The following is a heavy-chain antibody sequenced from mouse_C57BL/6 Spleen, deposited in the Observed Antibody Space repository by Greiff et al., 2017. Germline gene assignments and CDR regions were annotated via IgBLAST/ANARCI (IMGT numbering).Heavy chain of an antibody. V-gene: IGHV6-3*01. D-gene: IGHD4-1*01. CDR1: GFTFSHYW. Sequence: EVMLVESGGGLVPPGGSMKLSCVASGFTFSHYWMNWVRQSPGKGLEWVAQIRLKSDNYATNYAESVKGRFTISRDDSKSSVYLQMNNLRAEDTGIYYCTGANWGFAYWGQGTLVTVSA. CDR2: IRLKSDNYAT. J-gene: IGHJ3*01. CDR3: TGANWGFAY.